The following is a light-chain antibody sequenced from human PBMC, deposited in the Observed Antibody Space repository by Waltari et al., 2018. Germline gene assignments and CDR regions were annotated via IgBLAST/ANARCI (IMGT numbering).Light chain of an antibody. V-gene: IGLV1-47*01. CDR3: AAWDNSLSRVI. Sequence: QSVLTQPPSASGTPGQRVTISCSASSPDIGPKNVYWYQQLPGTAPKLLLYRNNQRPSGVPDRFSGSKSGTSASLAIGGLRSEDEAYYYCAAWDNSLSRVIFGGGTKLSVL. J-gene: IGLJ2*01. CDR2: RNN. CDR1: SPDIGPKN.